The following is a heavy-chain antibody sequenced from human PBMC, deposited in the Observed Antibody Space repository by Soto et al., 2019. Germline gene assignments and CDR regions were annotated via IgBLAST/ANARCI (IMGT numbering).Heavy chain of an antibody. V-gene: IGHV4-4*07. CDR3: ARDGSDSYGLDV. J-gene: IGHJ6*02. CDR2: LYNIGNT. CDR1: GGSISSYY. Sequence: QVQLQESGPGLVKPSETLSLTCTVSGGSISSYYWSWIRQPAGKGLDWIGRLYNIGNTNYNPSLRSRVTMSADASKNQFSLELSSVTAADTAVYYCARDGSDSYGLDVWGQGTTVTVSS. D-gene: IGHD2-15*01.